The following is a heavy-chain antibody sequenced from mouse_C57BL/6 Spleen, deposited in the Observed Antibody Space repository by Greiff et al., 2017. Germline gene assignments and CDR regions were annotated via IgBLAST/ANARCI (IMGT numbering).Heavy chain of an antibody. Sequence: QVQLKQPGAELVRPGTSVKLSCKASGYTFTSYWMHWVKQRPGQGLEWIGVIDPSDSYTNYNQKFKGKATLTVDTTSSTAYMQLSSLTSEDSAVYDCARGDYKYFDYWGQGTTLTVSS. CDR1: GYTFTSYW. D-gene: IGHD2-13*01. V-gene: IGHV1-59*01. CDR3: ARGDYKYFDY. J-gene: IGHJ2*01. CDR2: IDPSDSYT.